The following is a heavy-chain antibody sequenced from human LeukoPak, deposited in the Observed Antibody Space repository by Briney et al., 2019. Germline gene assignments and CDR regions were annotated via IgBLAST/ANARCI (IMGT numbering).Heavy chain of an antibody. D-gene: IGHD4-23*01. J-gene: IGHJ4*02. Sequence: GGSLRLSCAASGFAFSVYWMSWVRQAPGKGLEWVANIKQDGSEKYYVDSVKGRFTISRDNARNSLYLQMNSLRAEDTAVYYCASLYDYGGNSDFDYWGQGTLVAVSS. V-gene: IGHV3-7*01. CDR2: IKQDGSEK. CDR1: GFAFSVYW. CDR3: ASLYDYGGNSDFDY.